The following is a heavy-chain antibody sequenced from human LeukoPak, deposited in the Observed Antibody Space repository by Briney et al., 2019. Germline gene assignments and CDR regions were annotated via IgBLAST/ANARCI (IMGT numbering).Heavy chain of an antibody. CDR1: GGSISSGGYS. J-gene: IGHJ6*02. CDR3: ARELYIIRDFWSGYPAGMDV. D-gene: IGHD3-3*01. V-gene: IGHV4-31*03. Sequence: PSQTLSLTCTVSGGSISSGGYSWSWIRQHPGKGLEWIGYIYYSGSTYYNPSLKSRVTISVDTSKNQFSLKLSSVTAADTAVYYCARELYIIRDFWSGYPAGMDVWGQGTTVTVSS. CDR2: IYYSGST.